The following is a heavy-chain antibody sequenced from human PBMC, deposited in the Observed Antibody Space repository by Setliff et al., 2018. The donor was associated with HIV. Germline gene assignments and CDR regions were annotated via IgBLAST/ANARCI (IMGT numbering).Heavy chain of an antibody. V-gene: IGHV3-30*07. D-gene: IGHD5-12*01. Sequence: GGSLRLSCAASGFTFSRYGMHWVRQAPGKGLEWVAVMSYDGNNKYYADSVKGRFTISRDNSKNTMYLQMNTLRVEDTAVYYCARDPPGSGFHLDYWGQGTPVTVSS. CDR3: ARDPPGSGFHLDY. CDR1: GFTFSRYG. CDR2: MSYDGNNK. J-gene: IGHJ4*02.